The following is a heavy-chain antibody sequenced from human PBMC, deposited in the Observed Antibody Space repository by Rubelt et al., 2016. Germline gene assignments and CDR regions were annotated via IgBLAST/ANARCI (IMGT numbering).Heavy chain of an antibody. D-gene: IGHD3-10*01. CDR1: ARSFSGYY. Sequence: QVQLQQWGAGVLKPSETLSLTCSVNARSFSGYYWTWIRQPPGKELEWIGEINHRGSCNYKPSLKSRGHISVDTSRRQSSLKLGSVGAPDPAVYSCARTISFYESFRGSDYWGEGALVTVSS. CDR3: ARTISFYESFRGSDY. CDR2: INHRGSC. J-gene: IGHJ4*02. V-gene: IGHV4-34*01.